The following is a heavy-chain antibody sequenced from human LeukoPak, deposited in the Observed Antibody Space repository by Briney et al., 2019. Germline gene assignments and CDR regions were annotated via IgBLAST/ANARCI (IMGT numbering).Heavy chain of an antibody. D-gene: IGHD3-22*01. CDR2: INWNGGST. CDR1: GFTFDDYG. V-gene: IGHV3-20*04. Sequence: GGSLRLSXAASGFTFDDYGMSWVRQAPGKGLEWVSSINWNGGSTGYADSVKGRFTISRDNAKNSLYLQMNSLRAEDTALYYCARVEYYYDSSGYFDYWGQGTLVTVSS. J-gene: IGHJ4*02. CDR3: ARVEYYYDSSGYFDY.